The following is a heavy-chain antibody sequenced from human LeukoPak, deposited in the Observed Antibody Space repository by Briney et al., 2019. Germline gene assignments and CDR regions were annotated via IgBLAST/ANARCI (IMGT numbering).Heavy chain of an antibody. CDR1: GGSFSGYY. J-gene: IGHJ5*02. CDR3: ARAYFVDRRWFDP. Sequence: SETLSLTCAVYGGSFSGYYWRWIRQPPGKGLEWIGEINRSGSTNYNPSLKSRVTISVDTSKNQFSLKLSSVTAADTAVYYCARAYFVDRRWFDPWGQGTLVTVSS. D-gene: IGHD3-10*01. V-gene: IGHV4-34*01. CDR2: INRSGST.